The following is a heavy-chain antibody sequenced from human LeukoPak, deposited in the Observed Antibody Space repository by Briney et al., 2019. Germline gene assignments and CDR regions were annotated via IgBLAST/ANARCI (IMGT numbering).Heavy chain of an antibody. CDR3: AKDSAAADYNWFDP. CDR1: GFTFSSYA. J-gene: IGHJ5*02. V-gene: IGHV3-30-3*01. CDR2: ISYDGSNK. D-gene: IGHD6-13*01. Sequence: GGSLRLSCAASGFTFSSYAMHWVRQAPGKGLEWVAVISYDGSNKYYADSVKGRFTISRDNSKNTLYLQMNSLRAEDTAVYYCAKDSAAADYNWFDPWGQGTLVTVSS.